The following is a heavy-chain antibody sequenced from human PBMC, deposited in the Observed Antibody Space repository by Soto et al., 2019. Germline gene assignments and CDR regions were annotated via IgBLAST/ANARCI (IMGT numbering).Heavy chain of an antibody. V-gene: IGHV4-34*01. J-gene: IGHJ6*02. CDR2: INHSGST. CDR1: GGSSSGYY. Sequence: PSETLSLTCAVYGGSSSGYYWSWIRQPPGKGLEWIGEINHSGSTNYNPSLKSRVTISVDTSKNQFSLKLSSVTAADTAVYYCARGEYQLLQYYYYGMDVWGQGTTVTVSS. CDR3: ARGEYQLLQYYYYGMDV. D-gene: IGHD2-2*01.